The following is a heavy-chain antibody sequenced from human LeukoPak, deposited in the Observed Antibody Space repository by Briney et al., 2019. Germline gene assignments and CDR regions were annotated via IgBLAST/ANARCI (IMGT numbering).Heavy chain of an antibody. V-gene: IGHV1-18*01. CDR3: AYTEGVVSPDSIDY. Sequence: VASVKVSCKASGYTFTSYGISWVRQAPGQGLEWMGWISAYNGNTNYAQKLQGRVTMTTDTSTSTAYMELRSLRSDDTAVYYCAYTEGVVSPDSIDYWGQGTLVTVSS. J-gene: IGHJ4*02. CDR1: GYTFTSYG. CDR2: ISAYNGNT. D-gene: IGHD2-15*01.